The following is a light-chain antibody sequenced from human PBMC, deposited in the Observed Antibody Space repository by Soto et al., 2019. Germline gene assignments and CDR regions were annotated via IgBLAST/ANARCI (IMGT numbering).Light chain of an antibody. V-gene: IGLV1-40*01. J-gene: IGLJ1*01. CDR1: SSNIGAGYD. CDR2: GNS. Sequence: QAVVTQPPSVSGAPGQRVTISCTGSSSNIGAGYDVLWYQQLPGTAPKLLIYGNSNRPSGVPDRFSGSKSGTSASLAITGLQAEDEADYYCQSYDSILSGLVFGTGTKVTVL. CDR3: QSYDSILSGLV.